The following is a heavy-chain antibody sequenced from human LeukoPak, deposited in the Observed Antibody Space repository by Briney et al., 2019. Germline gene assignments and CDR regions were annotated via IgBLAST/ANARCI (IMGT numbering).Heavy chain of an antibody. CDR1: GFTFSSYA. Sequence: GGSLRLSCAASGFTFSSYAMSWVRQAPGKGLEWVSAISGSGGSTYYADPVKGRFTISRDNSKNTLYLQMNSLRAEDTAVYYCAKATVRVGAEEFDYWGQGTLVTVSS. V-gene: IGHV3-23*01. J-gene: IGHJ4*02. CDR2: ISGSGGST. CDR3: AKATVRVGAEEFDY. D-gene: IGHD1-26*01.